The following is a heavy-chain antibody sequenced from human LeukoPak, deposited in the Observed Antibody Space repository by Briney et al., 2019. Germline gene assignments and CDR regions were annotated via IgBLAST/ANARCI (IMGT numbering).Heavy chain of an antibody. CDR3: AKGPYYYDGSGYYYDY. V-gene: IGHV3-23*01. Sequence: GGSLRLSCAVSGFPFSNYAMTWVRQAPGKGLEWVSTISDSGDTTYYADSVKGRFAISRDNSKTTLYLQMNSLSAEDTAIYYCAKGPYYYDGSGYYYDYWGQGTLVTVSS. CDR1: GFPFSNYA. CDR2: ISDSGDTT. J-gene: IGHJ4*02. D-gene: IGHD3-22*01.